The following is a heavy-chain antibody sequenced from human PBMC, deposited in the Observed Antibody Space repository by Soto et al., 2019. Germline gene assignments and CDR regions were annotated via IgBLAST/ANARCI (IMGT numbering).Heavy chain of an antibody. CDR3: ARHEAGYGVADI. CDR1: GGSITNYY. Sequence: QVQLQESGPGLVEPSETLSLTCTVSGGSITNYYWSWIRQPPGKGLEWIGYISFTGISSYNPSLESRVTISVDTSKNQFSLMLSSVTAADTALYYCARHEAGYGVADIWGQGTMVTVSS. V-gene: IGHV4-59*08. J-gene: IGHJ3*02. D-gene: IGHD6-13*01. CDR2: ISFTGIS.